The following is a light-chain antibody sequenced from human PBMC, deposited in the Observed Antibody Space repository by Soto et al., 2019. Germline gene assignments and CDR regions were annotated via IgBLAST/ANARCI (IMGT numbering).Light chain of an antibody. CDR2: DVS. J-gene: IGLJ1*01. V-gene: IGLV2-14*03. CDR1: SSDVGGYNF. Sequence: QSALTQPASVSGSPGQSITISCTGTSSDVGGYNFVSWYQHHPGNAPKLMIFDVSNRPSGVSTRFSGSKSGNTASLTISGLQAEDESDYYGSSYTSSRTPYVVGTGTKLTVL. CDR3: SSYTSSRTPYV.